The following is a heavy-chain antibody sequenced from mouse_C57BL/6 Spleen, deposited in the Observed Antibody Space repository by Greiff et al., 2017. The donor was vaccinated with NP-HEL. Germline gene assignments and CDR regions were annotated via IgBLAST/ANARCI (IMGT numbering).Heavy chain of an antibody. CDR2: ISDGGSYT. CDR1: GFTFSSYA. J-gene: IGHJ1*03. V-gene: IGHV5-4*01. CDR3: ARDPGSSFYWYFDV. D-gene: IGHD1-1*01. Sequence: EVHLVESGGGLVKPGGSLKLSCAASGFTFSSYAMSWVRQTPEKRLEWVATISDGGSYTYYPDNVKGRFTISRDNAKNNLYLQMSHLKSEDTAMYYCARDPGSSFYWYFDVWGTGTTVTVSS.